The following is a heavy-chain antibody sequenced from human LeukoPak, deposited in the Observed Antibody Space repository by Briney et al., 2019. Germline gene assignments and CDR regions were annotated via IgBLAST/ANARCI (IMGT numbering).Heavy chain of an antibody. D-gene: IGHD2-8*01. V-gene: IGHV4-34*01. CDR2: INHSGST. CDR1: GGSFSGYY. CDR3: ARYCTNGLCSPFDY. Sequence: SETLSLTCAVYGGSFSGYYWSWIRQPPGKGLEWIGEINHSGSTNYNPSLKSRVTISVDTSKNQFSLKLSSVTAADTAVYYCARYCTNGLCSPFDYWGQGTLVTVSS. J-gene: IGHJ4*02.